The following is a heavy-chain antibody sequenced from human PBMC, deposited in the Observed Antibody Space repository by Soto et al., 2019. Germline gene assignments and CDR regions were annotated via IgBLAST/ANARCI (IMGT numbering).Heavy chain of an antibody. CDR1: GFTFSSYW. V-gene: IGHV3-74*01. CDR2: INSDGSST. CDR3: ARARYYYYYMDV. Sequence: GGSLRLSCAASGFTFSSYWMHWVHQAPGKGLVWVSRINSDGSSTSYADSVKGRFTISRDNAKNTLYLQMNSLRAEDTAVYYCARARYYYYYMDVWGQGTTVTVSS. J-gene: IGHJ6*03.